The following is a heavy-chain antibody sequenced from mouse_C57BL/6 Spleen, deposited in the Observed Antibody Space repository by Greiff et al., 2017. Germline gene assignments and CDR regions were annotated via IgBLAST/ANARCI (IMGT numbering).Heavy chain of an antibody. D-gene: IGHD2-3*01. Sequence: QVQLQQPGAELVKPGASVKMSCKASGYTFTSYWITWVKQRPGQGLEWIGDIYPGSGSTNYNEKFKSKATLTVDTSSSTAYMQLSSLTSEDSAVYYCARWGGYYDYAMDYWGQGTSVTVSS. CDR1: GYTFTSYW. CDR2: IYPGSGST. J-gene: IGHJ4*01. CDR3: ARWGGYYDYAMDY. V-gene: IGHV1-55*01.